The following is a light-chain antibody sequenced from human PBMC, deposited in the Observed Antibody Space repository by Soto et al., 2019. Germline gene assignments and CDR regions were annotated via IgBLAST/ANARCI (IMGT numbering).Light chain of an antibody. J-gene: IGKJ1*01. CDR2: DAS. CDR3: QQYDSLPRT. V-gene: IGKV1-33*01. CDR1: QDTSNY. Sequence: DIQMTQSPSSLSASVGDRVTITCQASQDTSNYLNWYQQTPGKAPKPLIYDASNLETGVPSRFSGSGSGTDFNLTISSLQPEDIATYYCQQYDSLPRTFGQGTKVEIK.